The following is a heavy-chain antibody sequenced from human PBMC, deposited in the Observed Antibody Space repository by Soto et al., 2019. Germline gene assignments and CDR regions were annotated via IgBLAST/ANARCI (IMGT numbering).Heavy chain of an antibody. CDR3: ARLGIVVVPAAPQTPFDY. D-gene: IGHD2-2*01. J-gene: IGHJ4*02. CDR1: GGSFSGYY. V-gene: IGHV4-34*01. CDR2: INHSGST. Sequence: SETLSLTCAVYGGSFSGYYWSWIRQPPGKGLEWIGEINHSGSTNYNPSLKSRVTISVDTSKNQFSLKLSSVTAADTAVYYCARLGIVVVPAAPQTPFDYWDQGTLVTVSS.